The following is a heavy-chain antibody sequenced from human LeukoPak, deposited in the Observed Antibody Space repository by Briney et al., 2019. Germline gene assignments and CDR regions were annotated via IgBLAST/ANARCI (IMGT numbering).Heavy chain of an antibody. Sequence: QPGGSLRLSCAASGFTFSSYVMSWVRQAPGKGLEWVSAVGSDGINTAYADSVKGRFTISRDNSKNTLYLQLNSLRAEDTAVYYCAKGLAAGSQYFDYWGQGTLVTVSS. J-gene: IGHJ4*02. V-gene: IGHV3-23*01. CDR3: AKGLAAGSQYFDY. CDR2: VGSDGINT. D-gene: IGHD6-25*01. CDR1: GFTFSSYV.